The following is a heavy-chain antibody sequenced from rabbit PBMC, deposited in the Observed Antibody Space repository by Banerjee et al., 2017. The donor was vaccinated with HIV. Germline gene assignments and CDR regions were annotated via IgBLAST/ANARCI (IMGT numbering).Heavy chain of an antibody. CDR3: ARDHPYAAYGGHGYADL. J-gene: IGHJ4*01. CDR2: IDNGDGST. D-gene: IGHD6-1*01. CDR1: GFDFSSNV. V-gene: IGHV1S47*01. Sequence: QEQLVESGGGLVQPEGSLTLTCKASGFDFSSNVMCWVRQAPGKGPEWIACIDNGDGSTYYANWVNGRFTISKTSTTVTLQMTSLTAADTATYFCARDHPYAAYGGHGYADLWGPGTLVTVS.